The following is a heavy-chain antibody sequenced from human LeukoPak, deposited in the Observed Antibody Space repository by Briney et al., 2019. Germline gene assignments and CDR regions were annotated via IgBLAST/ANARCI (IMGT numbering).Heavy chain of an antibody. CDR2: INPNSGGT. D-gene: IGHD3-22*01. Sequence: GASVKVSCKVSGYTITNYYLHWVRQAPGQGLEWMGWINPNSGGTNYAQKFQGRVTMTRDTSISTAYMELSRLRSDDTAVYYCARTSSGYYYGTHAFDIWGQGTMVTVSS. CDR1: GYTITNYY. J-gene: IGHJ3*02. CDR3: ARTSSGYYYGTHAFDI. V-gene: IGHV1-2*02.